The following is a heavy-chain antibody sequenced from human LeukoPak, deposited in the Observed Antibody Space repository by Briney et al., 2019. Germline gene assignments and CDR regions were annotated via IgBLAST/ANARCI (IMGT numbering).Heavy chain of an antibody. D-gene: IGHD6-13*01. V-gene: IGHV3-66*01. J-gene: IGHJ4*02. CDR3: ARFKSAAGMGYFDY. Sequence: GGSLRLSCAASGFTVSSNYMSWVRQAPGKGLEWVSVIYSGGSTYYADSVKGRFTISRDNSKNTLYLQMNSLRAEDTAMYYCARFKSAAGMGYFDYWGQGTLVTVSS. CDR1: GFTVSSNY. CDR2: IYSGGST.